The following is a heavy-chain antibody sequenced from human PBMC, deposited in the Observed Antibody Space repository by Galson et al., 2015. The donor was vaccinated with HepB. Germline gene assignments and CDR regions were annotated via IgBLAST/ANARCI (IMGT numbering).Heavy chain of an antibody. J-gene: IGHJ4*02. CDR3: ARGFAFDCTGGICSITKGYYFDL. CDR2: IYHTGTT. CDR1: GGSISGNSFY. V-gene: IGHV4-39*07. D-gene: IGHD2-8*02. Sequence: LSLTCSVSGGSISGNSFYWVWIRQPPGKGLEWIGSIYHTGTTYYNPSLRSRVSVSVDTSKTQFSLKVNSVTATDTAVYYCARGFAFDCTGGICSITKGYYFDLWGQGTLVTVSS.